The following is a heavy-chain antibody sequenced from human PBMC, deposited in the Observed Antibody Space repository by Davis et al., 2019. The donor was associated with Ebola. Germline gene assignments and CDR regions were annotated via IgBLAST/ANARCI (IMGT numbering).Heavy chain of an antibody. V-gene: IGHV3-73*01. D-gene: IGHD1-26*01. CDR1: GFTFSCSA. CDR3: TRGRWELLI. J-gene: IGHJ4*02. Sequence: GESLKISCAASGFTFSCSAMHWVRQASGKGLEWVGRIRSKANSYATAYAASVKGRFTISRDDSKNTAYLQMNSLKTEDTAVYYCTRGRWELLIWGQGTLVTVSS. CDR2: IRSKANSYAT.